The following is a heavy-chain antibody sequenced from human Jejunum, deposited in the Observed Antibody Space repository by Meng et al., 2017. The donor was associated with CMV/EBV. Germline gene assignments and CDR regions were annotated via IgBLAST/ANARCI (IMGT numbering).Heavy chain of an antibody. D-gene: IGHD3-3*01. CDR1: GGSISSYY. V-gene: IGHV4-59*01. CDR3: VRGVSPTEWPLEK. Sequence: VSGGSISSYYWSWVRQSPGKGLEWLGYIQYSESTKYNPSLESRVTMSLDRSRNQFSLRLSSVTAADTAVYFCVRGVSPTEWPLEKWGQGTLVTVSS. CDR2: IQYSEST. J-gene: IGHJ4*02.